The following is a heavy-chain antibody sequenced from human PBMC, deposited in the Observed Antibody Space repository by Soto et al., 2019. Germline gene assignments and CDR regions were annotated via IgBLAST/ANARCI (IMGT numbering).Heavy chain of an antibody. V-gene: IGHV2-70*01. J-gene: IGHJ4*02. CDR1: GFSLSTSGMC. Sequence: PTLVNPTQTLTLTCTFSGFSLSTSGMCVSWIRQPPGKALEWLALIDWDDDKYYSTSLKTWLTISKDTSKNQVVLTMTNMDPVDTATYYCARIPHSGSYYYFDYWGQGTLVTVSS. CDR2: IDWDDDK. D-gene: IGHD1-26*01. CDR3: ARIPHSGSYYYFDY.